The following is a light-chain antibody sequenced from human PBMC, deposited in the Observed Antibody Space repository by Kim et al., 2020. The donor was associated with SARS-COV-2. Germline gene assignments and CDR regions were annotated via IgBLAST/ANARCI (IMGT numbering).Light chain of an antibody. CDR2: HTT. CDR3: LLSYSGGRQVI. CDR1: TGAVTSGHY. J-gene: IGLJ2*01. V-gene: IGLV7-46*01. Sequence: TVTLTCGSSTGAVTSGHYPYWFQQKPGQAPRTLIYHTTDKHSWTPARFSGSLLGGKAALTLSGAQPEDEADYYCLLSYSGGRQVIFGGGTQLTVL.